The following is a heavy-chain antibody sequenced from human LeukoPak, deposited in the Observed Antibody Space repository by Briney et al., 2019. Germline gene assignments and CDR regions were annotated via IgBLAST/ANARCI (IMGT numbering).Heavy chain of an antibody. J-gene: IGHJ4*02. CDR3: ARHLSSRYYFDY. Sequence: KTSETLSLTCALYGASFSGYYWSWIRQPPRKGLEWIGEINHRGITNYNPSLKSRVTISVDTSKNQFSLKLSSVTAADTAVYYCARHLSSRYYFDYWGQGALVTVSS. D-gene: IGHD3-22*01. CDR2: INHRGIT. V-gene: IGHV4-34*01. CDR1: GASFSGYY.